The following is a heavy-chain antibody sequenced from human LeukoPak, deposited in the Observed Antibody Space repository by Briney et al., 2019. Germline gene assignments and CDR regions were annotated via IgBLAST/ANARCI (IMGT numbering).Heavy chain of an antibody. D-gene: IGHD6-19*01. J-gene: IGHJ2*01. Sequence: ASVEVSCKASGGTFSSYAISWVRQAPGQGLEWMGGIIPIFGTANYAQKFQGRVTITADESTSTAYMELSSLRSEDTAVYYCARAGIAVAGGNWYFDLWGRGTLVTVSS. CDR2: IIPIFGTA. CDR1: GGTFSSYA. CDR3: ARAGIAVAGGNWYFDL. V-gene: IGHV1-69*13.